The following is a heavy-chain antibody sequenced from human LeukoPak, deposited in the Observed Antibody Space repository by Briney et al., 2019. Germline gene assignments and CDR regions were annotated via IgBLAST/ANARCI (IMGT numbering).Heavy chain of an antibody. J-gene: IGHJ4*02. CDR1: GGSFSGYY. CDR2: INHSGST. D-gene: IGHD5-24*01. Sequence: ETLSLTCAVYGGSFSGYYWSWIRQPPGKGLEWIGEINHSGSTNYNASLRSRVTISVDTSKNQFSLKLNSVTAADTAVFYCARGRGYNAFDYWGQGTLVTVSS. CDR3: ARGRGYNAFDY. V-gene: IGHV4-34*01.